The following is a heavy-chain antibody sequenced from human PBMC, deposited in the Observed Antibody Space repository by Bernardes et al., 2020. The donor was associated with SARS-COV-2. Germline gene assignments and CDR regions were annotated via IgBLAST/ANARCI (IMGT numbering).Heavy chain of an antibody. Sequence: GGSLRLSCAASGFTFSDFGMHWVRQAPGKGLEWVAFIWNDGSNKFYADPVKGRFTISRDNSKNMVDLQMNSLRVDDTAIYYCAREFRTSLYYGMDAWGQGTKVTISS. CDR1: GFTFSDFG. D-gene: IGHD2-2*01. CDR3: AREFRTSLYYGMDA. V-gene: IGHV3-33*01. J-gene: IGHJ6*02. CDR2: IWNDGSNK.